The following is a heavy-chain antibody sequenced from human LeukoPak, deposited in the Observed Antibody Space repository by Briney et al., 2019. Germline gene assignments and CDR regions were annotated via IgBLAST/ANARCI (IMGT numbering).Heavy chain of an antibody. CDR1: GYTLTELS. J-gene: IGHJ4*02. CDR3: ATTDYPRGYGISEDY. Sequence: ASVKVSCKGCGYTLTELSMHWVRQARGKGREGMGGFDPEDGETIYAQKFQGRVTMNEDTSTDTAYMELRSLKSEGRAVYYCATTDYPRGYGISEDYWGQGTLVTVSS. CDR2: FDPEDGET. D-gene: IGHD3-9*01. V-gene: IGHV1-24*01.